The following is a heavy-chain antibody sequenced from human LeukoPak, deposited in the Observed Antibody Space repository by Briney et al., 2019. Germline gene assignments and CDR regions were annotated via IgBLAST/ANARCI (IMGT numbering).Heavy chain of an antibody. CDR2: ISAYNGNT. CDR1: GYTFTSYG. CDR3: ARRGLYCTNGVCYTPADW. D-gene: IGHD2-8*01. Sequence: ASVKASCKASGYTFTSYGISWVRQAPGQGLEWMGWISAYNGNTNYAQKLQGRVTMTTDTSTSTAYMELRSLRSDDTAVYYCARRGLYCTNGVCYTPADWWGQGTLVTVSS. V-gene: IGHV1-18*01. J-gene: IGHJ4*02.